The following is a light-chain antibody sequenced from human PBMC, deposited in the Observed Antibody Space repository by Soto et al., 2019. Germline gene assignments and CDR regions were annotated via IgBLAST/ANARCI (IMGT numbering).Light chain of an antibody. V-gene: IGLV4-60*02. CDR1: SGQSNYI. Sequence: QPVLTQSSSASASLGSSVKLTCTLSSGQSNYIIAWHQQQPGKAPRYLMKLEGSGSYNKGSGVPDRFSGSSSGADRYLTISDLQFEDEADYYCETWDSNTRVFGGGTKLTVL. CDR2: LEGSGSY. CDR3: ETWDSNTRV. J-gene: IGLJ2*01.